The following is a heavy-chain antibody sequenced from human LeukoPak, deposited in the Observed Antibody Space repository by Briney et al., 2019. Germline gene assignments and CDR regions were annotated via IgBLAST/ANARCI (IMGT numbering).Heavy chain of an antibody. J-gene: IGHJ4*02. CDR2: IYYSGST. CDR1: GGSVSSGSYY. V-gene: IGHV4-61*01. Sequence: PSETLSLTCTVSGGSVSSGSYYWSWIRQPPGKGLEWIGYIYYSGSTNYNPSLKSRVTISVDTSKNQFSLKLSSVTAADTAVYYCARGVAAAGRSGYYFDYWGQGTLVTVSS. D-gene: IGHD6-13*01. CDR3: ARGVAAAGRSGYYFDY.